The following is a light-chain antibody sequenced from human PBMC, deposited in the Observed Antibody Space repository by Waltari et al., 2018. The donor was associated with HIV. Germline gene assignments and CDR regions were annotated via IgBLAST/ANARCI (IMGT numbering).Light chain of an antibody. CDR3: HQRSNWPIT. CDR1: QSVSSY. V-gene: IGKV3-11*01. J-gene: IGKJ5*01. CDR2: GAS. Sequence: ELVLTQSPATLSLSPGESAPLSCRASQSVSSYLAWYQQKPGQAPRLLIDGASSRATGIPARFSGSGSGTDFTLTISSLEPGDFGVYYCHQRSNWPITFGQGTRLEIK.